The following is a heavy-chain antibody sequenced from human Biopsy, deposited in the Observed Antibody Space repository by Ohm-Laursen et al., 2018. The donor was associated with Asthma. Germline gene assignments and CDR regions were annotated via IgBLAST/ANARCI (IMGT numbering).Heavy chain of an antibody. Sequence: GTLSLTCTVSGGSMTPTSHYWDWIRQAPGKGLEWIVYISYGGKTSYNPSLKNRVTISRDTSKNQFSLRLTSVTAADTAVYFCARRITIFGVVQKDHGMDAWGQGTTVIVSS. D-gene: IGHD3-3*01. CDR2: ISYGGKT. CDR3: ARRITIFGVVQKDHGMDA. J-gene: IGHJ6*02. V-gene: IGHV4-39*01. CDR1: GGSMTPTSHY.